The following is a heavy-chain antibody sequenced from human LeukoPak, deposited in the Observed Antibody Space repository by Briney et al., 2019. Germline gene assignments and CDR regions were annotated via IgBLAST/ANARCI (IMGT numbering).Heavy chain of an antibody. CDR3: ARVASFGWFDP. V-gene: IGHV4-4*07. CDR1: GGSISNYY. CDR2: IYTSGST. J-gene: IGHJ5*02. Sequence: SETLSLTCTVSGGSISNYYWSWIRQPAGKGLEWIGRIYTSGSTNYNPSLKSRVTISVDTSKNQFSLKLSSVTAADTAVYYCARVASFGWFDPWGQGTLVTVSS. D-gene: IGHD1-26*01.